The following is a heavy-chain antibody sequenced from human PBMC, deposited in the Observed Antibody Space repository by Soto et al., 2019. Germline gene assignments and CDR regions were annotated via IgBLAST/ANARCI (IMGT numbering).Heavy chain of an antibody. D-gene: IGHD2-2*02. CDR2: ISYDGSNK. CDR1: GFTFSSYA. J-gene: IGHJ4*02. Sequence: QVQLVESGGGVVQPGRSLRLSCAASGFTFSSYAMHWVRQAPGKGLEWVAVISYDGSNKYYADSVKGRFTISRDNSKNTLYLQMNSLRAEDTAVYYCARVGGYCSSTSCYTPGQDYWGQGTLVTVSS. V-gene: IGHV3-30-3*01. CDR3: ARVGGYCSSTSCYTPGQDY.